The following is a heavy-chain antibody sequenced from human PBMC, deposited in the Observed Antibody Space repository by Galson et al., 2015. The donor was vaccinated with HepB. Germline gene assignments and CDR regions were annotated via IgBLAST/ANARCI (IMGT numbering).Heavy chain of an antibody. Sequence: SVKVSCKASGYTFTSFGISWFRQAPGQGLEWMGWISVYNGNTKYAQKFQGRVTMTTDTSTSTVYMELRSLRSDDTAVYYCAREWVHIAVAATPGWVDHWGQGALVTVSS. V-gene: IGHV1-18*04. J-gene: IGHJ4*02. CDR2: ISVYNGNT. CDR3: AREWVHIAVAATPGWVDH. D-gene: IGHD6-19*01. CDR1: GYTFTSFG.